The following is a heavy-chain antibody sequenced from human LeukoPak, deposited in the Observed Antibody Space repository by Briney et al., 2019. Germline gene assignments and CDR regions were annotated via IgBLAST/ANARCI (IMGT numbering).Heavy chain of an antibody. Sequence: ASVKVSCKASGYTFTGYYMHWVRQAPGQGLEWMGWINPNSGGTNYAQKLQGRVTMTTDTSTSTAYMELRSLRSDDTAVYYCAREDLAAAGKRRWFDPWGQGTLVTVSS. CDR2: INPNSGGT. CDR3: AREDLAAAGKRRWFDP. J-gene: IGHJ5*02. D-gene: IGHD6-13*01. CDR1: GYTFTGYY. V-gene: IGHV1-2*02.